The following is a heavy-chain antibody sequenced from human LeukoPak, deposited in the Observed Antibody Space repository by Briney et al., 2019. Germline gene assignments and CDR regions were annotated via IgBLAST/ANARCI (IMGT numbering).Heavy chain of an antibody. D-gene: IGHD3-22*01. J-gene: IGHJ4*02. CDR2: LKQDGSEK. CDR3: ARITNSGYYWLFDY. CDR1: GFTFSSYW. Sequence: GGSLRLSCVASGFTFSSYWMSWVRQAPGRGLEWVANLKQDGSEKYYVDSVKGRFTISRDNAKNSLYLQMNSLRAEDAAVYYCARITNSGYYWLFDYWGQGTLVTVSS. V-gene: IGHV3-7*04.